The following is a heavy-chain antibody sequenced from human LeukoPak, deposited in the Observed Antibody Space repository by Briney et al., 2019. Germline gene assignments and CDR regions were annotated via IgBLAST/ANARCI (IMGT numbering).Heavy chain of an antibody. J-gene: IGHJ4*02. Sequence: ASVTVSCKASGYTFTSYDINWVRQATGQGLEWMGWMNPNSGNTGYAQKFQGRVTMTRNTSISTAYMELSSLRSEDTAVYYCASQYCSGGSCYLFWGQGTLVTVSS. V-gene: IGHV1-8*01. CDR2: MNPNSGNT. D-gene: IGHD2-15*01. CDR3: ASQYCSGGSCYLF. CDR1: GYTFTSYD.